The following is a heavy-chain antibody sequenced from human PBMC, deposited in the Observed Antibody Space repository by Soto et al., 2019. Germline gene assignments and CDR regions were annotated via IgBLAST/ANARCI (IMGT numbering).Heavy chain of an antibody. CDR2: IYYSGST. V-gene: IGHV4-61*01. J-gene: IGHJ6*02. CDR3: ASVTRTCISTSCYRYYYGMDV. CDR1: GGSVSSGSYY. D-gene: IGHD2-2*02. Sequence: PSETLSLTCTVSGGSVSSGSYYWSWIRQPPGKGQEWIGYIYYSGSTNYNPSLKSRVTISVDTSKNQFSLKLSSVTAADTAVYYCASVTRTCISTSCYRYYYGMDVWGQGTTVTVSS.